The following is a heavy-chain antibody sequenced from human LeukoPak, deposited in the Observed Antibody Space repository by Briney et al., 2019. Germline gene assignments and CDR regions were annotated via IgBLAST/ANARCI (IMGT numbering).Heavy chain of an antibody. V-gene: IGHV1-69*13. Sequence: SVKVSCKASGGTFSSYGISWVRQAPGQPLEWLGGIIPIFGTVNYAQTFQGRVTITADESTSTAYMELSSLRSEDAAIYYCAKGETWIQTLGLYFDLWGRGTLVTVSS. CDR3: AKGETWIQTLGLYFDL. D-gene: IGHD5-18*01. CDR1: GGTFSSYG. CDR2: IIPIFGTV. J-gene: IGHJ2*01.